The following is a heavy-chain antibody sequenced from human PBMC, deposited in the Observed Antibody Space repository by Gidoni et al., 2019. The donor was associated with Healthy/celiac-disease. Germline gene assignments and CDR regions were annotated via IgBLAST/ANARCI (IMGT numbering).Heavy chain of an antibody. CDR1: GGTFSGYD. CDR3: ATRPYYGSGSFDY. J-gene: IGHJ4*02. Sequence: QVQLQHRAAAPSKPSQTLPLTPPGYGGTFSGYDWRWLRQPPGKGLEWIGEINHSGSTNYNPSLKSRVTISVDTSKNQFSLKLSSVTAADTAVYYCATRPYYGSGSFDYWGQGTLVTVSS. D-gene: IGHD3-10*01. V-gene: IGHV4-34*08. CDR2: INHSGST.